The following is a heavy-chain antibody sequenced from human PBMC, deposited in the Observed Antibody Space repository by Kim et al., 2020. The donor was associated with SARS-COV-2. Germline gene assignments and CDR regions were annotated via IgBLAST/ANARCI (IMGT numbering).Heavy chain of an antibody. CDR3: ASGTHASGWLE. Sequence: SQTLSLTCAISGDSVSSNSGAWNWVRQYPSRGLEWLGRTYYRSKWYYDYAVSVKSRITIEPDTSKNQFSLPPNSLTPEDTAMYYCASGTHASGWLEWGQGTLVTVSS. CDR1: GDSVSSNSGA. J-gene: IGHJ4*02. D-gene: IGHD6-19*01. CDR2: TYYRSKWYY. V-gene: IGHV6-1*01.